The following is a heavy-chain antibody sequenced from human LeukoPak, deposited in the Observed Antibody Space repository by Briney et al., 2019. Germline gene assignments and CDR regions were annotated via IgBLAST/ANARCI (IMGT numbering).Heavy chain of an antibody. CDR2: IYHSGST. V-gene: IGHV4-39*07. CDR3: ARGDPNYYYYGMDV. D-gene: IGHD2-21*02. Sequence: SETLSLTCTVSGGSISSSSYYWGWIRQPPGKGLEWIGEIYHSGSTNYNPSLKSRVTISVDKSKNQFSLKLSSVTAADTAVYYCARGDPNYYYYGMDVWGQGTTVTVSS. CDR1: GGSISSSSYY. J-gene: IGHJ6*02.